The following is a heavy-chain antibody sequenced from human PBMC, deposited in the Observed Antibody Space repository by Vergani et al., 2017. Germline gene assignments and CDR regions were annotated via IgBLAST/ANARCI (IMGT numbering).Heavy chain of an antibody. J-gene: IGHJ5*02. Sequence: QLQLQESGPGLVKPSETLSLTCTVSGGSISSSSYYWGWIRQPPGKGLEWIGSIYYSGSTYYNPSLKSRVTISVDTSKNQFSLKLSSVTAADTAVYYCARHLFGGYSGYDLGWFDPWGQGTLVTVSS. D-gene: IGHD5-12*01. V-gene: IGHV4-39*01. CDR2: IYYSGST. CDR3: ARHLFGGYSGYDLGWFDP. CDR1: GGSISSSSYY.